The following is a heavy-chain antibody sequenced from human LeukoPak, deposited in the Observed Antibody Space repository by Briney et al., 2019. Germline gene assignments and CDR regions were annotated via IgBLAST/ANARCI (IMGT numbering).Heavy chain of an antibody. CDR1: GGSISSSDYY. J-gene: IGHJ3*02. CDR3: ATHSSGYDSGNDAFDI. V-gene: IGHV4-39*01. D-gene: IGHD3-22*01. CDR2: IFHSGST. Sequence: SETLSLTCTVSGGSISSSDYYWGRIRQPPGKGLEWIGNIFHSGSTYYDPSLKSRVIISVDTSKNQFSLKLSSVTAADTAVDYCATHSSGYDSGNDAFDIWGQGTMVTVSS.